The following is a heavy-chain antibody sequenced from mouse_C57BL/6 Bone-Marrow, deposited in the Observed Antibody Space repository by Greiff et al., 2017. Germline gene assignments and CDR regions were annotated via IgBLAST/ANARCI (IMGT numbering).Heavy chain of an antibody. CDR2: LHPNGGSP. CDR1: GYTFTNYW. V-gene: IGHV1-64*01. D-gene: IGHD2-4*01. CDR3: ARTYDYDDYTMDY. J-gene: IGHJ4*01. Sequence: VQLQQPRAELVKPGASVKLSCKASGYTFTNYWMHWVKQRPGQGLEWIGMLHPNGGSPDYNEKFKSEATLSVDKSSRTAYMELSSLTSEDSAVYYCARTYDYDDYTMDYWGQGTSDTVSS.